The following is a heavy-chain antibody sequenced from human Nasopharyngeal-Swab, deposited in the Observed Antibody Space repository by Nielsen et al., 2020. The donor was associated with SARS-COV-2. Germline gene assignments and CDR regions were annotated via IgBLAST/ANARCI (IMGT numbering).Heavy chain of an antibody. J-gene: IGHJ6*02. CDR2: ISGSGGST. CDR3: AKDQGGSSWYGGAYYYYGMDV. Sequence: GGSLRLSCVASGFTFSSYAMSWVRQAPGKGLECVSAISGSGGSTYYADSVKGRFTISRDNSKNTLYLQMNSLRAEDTAVYYCAKDQGGSSWYGGAYYYYGMDVWGQGTTVTVSS. V-gene: IGHV3-23*01. D-gene: IGHD6-13*01. CDR1: GFTFSSYA.